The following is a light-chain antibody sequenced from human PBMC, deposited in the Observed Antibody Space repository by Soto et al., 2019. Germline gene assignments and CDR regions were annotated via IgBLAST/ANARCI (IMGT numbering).Light chain of an antibody. J-gene: IGKJ4*01. V-gene: IGKV3-20*01. CDR1: QSVTRSY. Sequence: ELVLTQSPGTLSLSPGERATLSCRASQSVTRSYLDWYQQKPGQAPKLLIYGASSMYTGIPDRFSGSGSGTDFTLTISSLEPEDFAVYYCQQYDSTPLTFGGGTKVEIK. CDR3: QQYDSTPLT. CDR2: GAS.